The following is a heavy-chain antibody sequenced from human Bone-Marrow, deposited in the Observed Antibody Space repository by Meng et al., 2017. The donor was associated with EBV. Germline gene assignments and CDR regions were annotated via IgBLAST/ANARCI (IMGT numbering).Heavy chain of an antibody. J-gene: IGHJ5*02. D-gene: IGHD3-3*01. Sequence: GPLVESGGCGVRPGGFLRLFCAATGFTFDDYGMNWVRQVPGKGLEWVAGINWNGENTGYVDSVKGRFTISRDNAKNFLYLQMDSLRAEDTAFYHCARAGISIFWQHWFDPWGQGTLVTVAS. CDR1: GFTFDDYG. CDR2: INWNGENT. CDR3: ARAGISIFWQHWFDP. V-gene: IGHV3-20*01.